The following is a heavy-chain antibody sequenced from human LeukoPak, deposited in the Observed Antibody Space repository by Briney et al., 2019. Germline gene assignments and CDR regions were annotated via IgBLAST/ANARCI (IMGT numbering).Heavy chain of an antibody. D-gene: IGHD6-13*01. Sequence: SETLSLTCTVSGGSVSSGNYYWSWIRQPPGKGLEWIGYIYYSGSTNYNPSLKSRVTISLDTSRNQFSLKLSSVTAADTAVYYCARVPFAAARENWFDPWGQGTLVTVSS. CDR2: IYYSGST. CDR3: ARVPFAAARENWFDP. J-gene: IGHJ5*02. CDR1: GGSVSSGNYY. V-gene: IGHV4-61*01.